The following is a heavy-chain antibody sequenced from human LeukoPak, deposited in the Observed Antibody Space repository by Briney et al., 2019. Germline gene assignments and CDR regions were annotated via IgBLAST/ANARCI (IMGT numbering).Heavy chain of an antibody. CDR3: AKDPGCSSTSCYKHGAFDI. CDR2: ISGSGGST. Sequence: PGGSLRLSCAASGFTFSSYAMSWVRQAPGKGLEGVSAISGSGGSTYYADSVKGRFTISRDNSKNTLYLQMNSLRAEDTAVYYCAKDPGCSSTSCYKHGAFDIWGQGTMVTVSS. D-gene: IGHD2-2*02. V-gene: IGHV3-23*01. J-gene: IGHJ3*02. CDR1: GFTFSSYA.